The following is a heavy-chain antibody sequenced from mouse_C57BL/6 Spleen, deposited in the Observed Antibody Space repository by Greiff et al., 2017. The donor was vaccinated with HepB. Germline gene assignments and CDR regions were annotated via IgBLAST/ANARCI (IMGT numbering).Heavy chain of an antibody. J-gene: IGHJ2*01. CDR3: ARSRGEFYDYDGY. CDR2: IRNKANGYTT. D-gene: IGHD2-4*01. Sequence: EVKLMESGGGLVQPGGSLSLSCAASGFTFTDYYMSWVRQPPGKALEWLGFIRNKANGYTTEYSASVKGRFTISRDNSQSILYLQMNALRAEDSATYYCARSRGEFYDYDGYWGQGTTLTVSS. V-gene: IGHV7-3*01. CDR1: GFTFTDYY.